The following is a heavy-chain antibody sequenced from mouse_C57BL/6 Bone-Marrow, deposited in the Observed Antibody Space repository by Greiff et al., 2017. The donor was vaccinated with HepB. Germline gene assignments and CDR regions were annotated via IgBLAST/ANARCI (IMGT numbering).Heavy chain of an antibody. Sequence: VQLQQSGPVLVKPGASVKMSCKASGYTFTDYYMNWVKQSHGKSLEWIGVINPYNGGTSYNQKFKGKATLTVDKSSSTAYMELNSLTSEDSAVYYCARRQLRLRFAYWGQGTLVTVSA. CDR3: ARRQLRLRFAY. J-gene: IGHJ3*01. V-gene: IGHV1-19*01. CDR2: INPYNGGT. CDR1: GYTFTDYY. D-gene: IGHD3-2*02.